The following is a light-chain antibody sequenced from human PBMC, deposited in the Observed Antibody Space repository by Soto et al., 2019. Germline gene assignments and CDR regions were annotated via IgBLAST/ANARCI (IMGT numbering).Light chain of an antibody. CDR1: QHINTW. CDR3: QQYNSYSWT. J-gene: IGKJ1*01. V-gene: IGKV1D-16*01. CDR2: SAS. Sequence: DIQMTQSPSSVSASVGDRVTITCRASQHINTWLVWYQQKPGKAPKLLMYSASNLQSGVPSRFSGSGSGTEFTLTISSLRPDDFATYYCQQYNSYSWTFGQGTKVDI.